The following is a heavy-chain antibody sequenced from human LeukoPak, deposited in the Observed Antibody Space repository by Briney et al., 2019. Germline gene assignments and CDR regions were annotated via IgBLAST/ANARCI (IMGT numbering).Heavy chain of an antibody. J-gene: IGHJ4*02. CDR2: IKEDESEK. V-gene: IGHV3-7*01. CDR3: ARVTSGSSYRPFDY. Sequence: GGSLRLSCAASGFTFSNYWMSWVRQAPGNGPEWVANIKEDESEKNYVDSVKGRFTISRDSAKDSLYLQMNSLRAEDTAVYYCARVTSGSSYRPFDYWGQGTLVTVSS. CDR1: GFTFSNYW. D-gene: IGHD3-10*01.